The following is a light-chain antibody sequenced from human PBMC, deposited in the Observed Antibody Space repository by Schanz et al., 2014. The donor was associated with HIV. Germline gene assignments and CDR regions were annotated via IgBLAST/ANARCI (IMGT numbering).Light chain of an antibody. CDR2: RVN. Sequence: QSVLTQPPSVSGAPGQRVTISCTGSSSNIGAPYDVYWYQQLPGTAPKLLIYRVNQRPSGVPDRFSGSKSGTSASLAISGLRSEDEADYYCATWDDSLSALVFGGGTKLTVL. CDR3: ATWDDSLSALV. CDR1: SSNIGAPYD. V-gene: IGLV1-47*01. J-gene: IGLJ3*02.